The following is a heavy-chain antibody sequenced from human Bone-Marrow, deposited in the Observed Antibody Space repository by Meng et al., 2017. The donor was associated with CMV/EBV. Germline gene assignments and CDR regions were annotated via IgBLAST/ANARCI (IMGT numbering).Heavy chain of an antibody. V-gene: IGHV3-21*01. CDR1: GFTFSSYS. CDR3: AKEGYCSSTSCYPQFRRNYGMDV. Sequence: GESLKISCAASGFTFSSYSMNWVRQAPGKGLEWVSSISSSSSYIYYADSVKGRFTISRDNSKNTLYLQMNSLRAEDTAVYYCAKEGYCSSTSCYPQFRRNYGMDVWGQGTTVTVSS. CDR2: ISSSSSYI. J-gene: IGHJ6*02. D-gene: IGHD2-2*01.